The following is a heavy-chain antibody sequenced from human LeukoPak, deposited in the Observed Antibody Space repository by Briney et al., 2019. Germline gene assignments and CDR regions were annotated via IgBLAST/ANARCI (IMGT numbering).Heavy chain of an antibody. D-gene: IGHD6-19*01. V-gene: IGHV3-30*18. CDR1: GFTFSSYG. J-gene: IGHJ4*02. Sequence: GRSLRLSCAASGFTFSSYGMYWVRQAPGKGLEWVALISYDGSNKYYADSVKGRFTISRDNSKNTLYLQMNSLRAEDTAVYYCANDEIGAVAGLIDYWGQGTLVTVSS. CDR2: ISYDGSNK. CDR3: ANDEIGAVAGLIDY.